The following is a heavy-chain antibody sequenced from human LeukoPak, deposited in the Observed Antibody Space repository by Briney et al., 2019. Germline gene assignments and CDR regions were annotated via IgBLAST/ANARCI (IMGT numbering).Heavy chain of an antibody. CDR3: AAVPSDGFSGYSKDFWDDAFDI. Sequence: ASVKVSCKASGYTFTNYYMHWVRQAPGQGLEWMGVINPSGGATNYAQKFQERVTITRDMSTSTAYMELSSLRSEDTAVYYCAAVPSDGFSGYSKDFWDDAFDIWGQGTMVTVSS. D-gene: IGHD5-12*01. CDR1: GYTFTNYY. J-gene: IGHJ3*02. CDR2: INPSGGAT. V-gene: IGHV1-46*01.